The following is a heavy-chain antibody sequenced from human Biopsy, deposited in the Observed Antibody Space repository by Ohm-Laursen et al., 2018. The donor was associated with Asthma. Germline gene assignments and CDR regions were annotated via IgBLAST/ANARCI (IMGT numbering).Heavy chain of an antibody. J-gene: IGHJ6*02. CDR1: GFTFRSYG. V-gene: IGHV3-30*03. CDR2: LSYDGSNK. CDR3: ASYEVVTAILPMDV. Sequence: SLRLSCAASGFTFRSYGMHWVHQAPGKGLEWVAFLSYDGSNKYYGDSVKGRFTISRDNSKNTLYLQMDSLRAEDTAVYYCASYEVVTAILPMDVWGQGTTVTVSS. D-gene: IGHD2-21*02.